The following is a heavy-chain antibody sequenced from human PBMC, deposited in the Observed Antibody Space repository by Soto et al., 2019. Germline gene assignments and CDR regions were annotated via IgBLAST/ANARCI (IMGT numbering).Heavy chain of an antibody. Sequence: LSLTCTVSGGSISSYYWSWIRQPAGKGLEWIGRIYTSGSTNYNPSLKSRVTMSVDTSKNQFSLKLSSVTAADTAVYYCARITTVFTIFGTGIIDYWGQGTLVTVSS. CDR3: ARITTVFTIFGTGIIDY. V-gene: IGHV4-4*07. CDR2: IYTSGST. J-gene: IGHJ4*02. CDR1: GGSISSYY. D-gene: IGHD3-3*01.